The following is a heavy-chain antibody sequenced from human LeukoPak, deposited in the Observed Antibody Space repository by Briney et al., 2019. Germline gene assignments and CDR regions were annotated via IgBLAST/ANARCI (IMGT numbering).Heavy chain of an antibody. V-gene: IGHV3-21*01. CDR2: ISSSSSYI. Sequence: PGGSLRLSCAASGFTFSSYSMNWVRQAPGKGLEWVSSISSSSSYIYYAASVKGRFTISRDNAKNSLYLQMNSLRAEDTAVYYCARDYVVPAAIGNLNWFDPWGQGTLVTVSS. J-gene: IGHJ5*02. D-gene: IGHD2-2*02. CDR3: ARDYVVPAAIGNLNWFDP. CDR1: GFTFSSYS.